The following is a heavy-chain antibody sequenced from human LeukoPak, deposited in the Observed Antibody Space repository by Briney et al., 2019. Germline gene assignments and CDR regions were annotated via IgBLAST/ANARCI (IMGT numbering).Heavy chain of an antibody. J-gene: IGHJ4*02. CDR1: GFTLSNYA. Sequence: GGSLRLSCAASGFTLSNYAMSWVRQAAVKGLAWVSRISSYGRSTYYPDSAKVRFTISRDDSKNTLYLQMNSQRADDTAVYYCARRVPDSSGYYYFDDWGQGTLVTVSS. V-gene: IGHV3-23*01. CDR3: ARRVPDSSGYYYFDD. CDR2: ISSYGRST. D-gene: IGHD3-22*01.